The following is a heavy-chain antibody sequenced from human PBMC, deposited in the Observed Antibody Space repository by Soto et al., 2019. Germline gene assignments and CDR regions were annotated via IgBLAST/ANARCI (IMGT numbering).Heavy chain of an antibody. V-gene: IGHV3-15*01. CDR3: TIGIGLTGSDY. Sequence: LPCAGTAFTFSGAWMTSVRQAPGKGLEWVGRIKRKIDGETTDYAAPVKGRFTISRDDSKNTLYLQMNSLKTEDTAMYYCTIGIGLTGSDYWGQGXLVTVSS. D-gene: IGHD3-16*01. CDR1: AFTFSGAW. J-gene: IGHJ4*02. CDR2: IKRKIDGETT.